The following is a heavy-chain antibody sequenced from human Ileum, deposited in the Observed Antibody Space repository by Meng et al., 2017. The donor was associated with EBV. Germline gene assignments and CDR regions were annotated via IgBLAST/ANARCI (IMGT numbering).Heavy chain of an antibody. CDR2: FYFGGST. D-gene: IGHD6-19*01. J-gene: IGHJ4*02. CDR1: GASLSSSRYY. Sequence: PQRQVPGTGLGNPSESLSLPCTVAGASLSSSRYYWDWIRQTPGKGLEWIGNFYFGGSTYYNPSLRRRVTISGDTSKNQFSLKLTSVTAADTAIYYCAREDSSGWFRVDYWGPGSLVTVSS. CDR3: AREDSSGWFRVDY. V-gene: IGHV4-39*07.